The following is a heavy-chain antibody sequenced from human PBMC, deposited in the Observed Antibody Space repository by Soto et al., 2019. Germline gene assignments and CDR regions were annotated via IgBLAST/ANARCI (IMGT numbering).Heavy chain of an antibody. CDR2: ISSNGGST. CDR1: GFTFSSYA. D-gene: IGHD5-12*01. Sequence: EVQLVESGGGLVQPGGSLSLSCAASGFTFSSYAMHWVRQAPGKGLEYVSAISSNGGSTYYANSVKGRFTISRDNSKNTLYLQLGSLRAEDMAVYYCARDRRVYSGYSFDYWGQGTLVTVSS. CDR3: ARDRRVYSGYSFDY. J-gene: IGHJ4*02. V-gene: IGHV3-64*01.